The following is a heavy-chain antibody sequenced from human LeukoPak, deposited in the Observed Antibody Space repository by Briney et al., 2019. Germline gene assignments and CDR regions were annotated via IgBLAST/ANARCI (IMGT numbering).Heavy chain of an antibody. CDR2: IYYSGST. CDR1: GGSISSYY. Sequence: SETLSLTCTVSGGSISSYYWSWIRQHPGKGLEWIGYIYYSGSTYYNPSLKSRVTISVDTSKNQFSLKLSSVTAADTAVYYCAREDRSQGYFDLWGRGTLVTVSS. D-gene: IGHD2-15*01. CDR3: AREDRSQGYFDL. J-gene: IGHJ2*01. V-gene: IGHV4-59*06.